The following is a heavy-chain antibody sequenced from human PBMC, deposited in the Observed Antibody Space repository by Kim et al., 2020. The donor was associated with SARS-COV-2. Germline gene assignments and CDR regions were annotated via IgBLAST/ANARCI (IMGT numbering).Heavy chain of an antibody. CDR1: GGSINSSLYY. CDR2: IYYSGST. V-gene: IGHV4-39*01. CDR3: ASRGIYYGPIY. Sequence: SETLSLTCTVSGGSINSSLYYWGWIRQSPGKGLDWIGSIYYSGSTYYNPSLKSRVTISIDTSKNQFSLKLSSVTAADTAVFYCASRGIYYGPIYWGQGTLVTVSS. J-gene: IGHJ4*02. D-gene: IGHD3-10*01.